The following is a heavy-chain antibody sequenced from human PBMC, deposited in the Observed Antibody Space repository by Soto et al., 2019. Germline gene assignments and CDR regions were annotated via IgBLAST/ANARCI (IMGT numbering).Heavy chain of an antibody. CDR2: IYYSGST. CDR3: ARAYYYGSGSPDCFDY. J-gene: IGHJ4*02. CDR1: GCSISSSSYY. V-gene: IGHV4-39*01. Sequence: SETLSLTCTFSGCSISSSSYYWGWIRQPPGKGLEWIGSIYYSGSTYYNPSLKSRVTISVDTSKNQFSLKLSSVTAADTAVYYCARAYYYGSGSPDCFDYWGQGTLVTVSS. D-gene: IGHD3-10*01.